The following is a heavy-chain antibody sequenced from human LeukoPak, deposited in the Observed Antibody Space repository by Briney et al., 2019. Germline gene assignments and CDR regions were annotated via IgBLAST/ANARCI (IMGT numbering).Heavy chain of an antibody. CDR3: ARGGYSSIDFDY. J-gene: IGHJ4*02. CDR1: GGSISSYY. CDR2: IYYSGGT. Sequence: SETLSLTCTVSGGSISSYYWSWIRQPPGKGLEWIGYIYYSGGTNYNPSLKSRVTISVDTSENQLSLKLSSVTAADTAVYYCARGGYSSIDFDYWGQGTLVTVSS. D-gene: IGHD6-19*01. V-gene: IGHV4-59*01.